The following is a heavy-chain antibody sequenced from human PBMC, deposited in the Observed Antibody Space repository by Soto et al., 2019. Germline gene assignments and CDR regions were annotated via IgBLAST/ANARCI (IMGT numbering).Heavy chain of an antibody. V-gene: IGHV3-23*01. D-gene: IGHD5-12*01. CDR3: TKGSIEYRASVDH. CDR1: GFSFSSYA. CDR2: ISARGGSL. Sequence: EVQLLESGGGLVQPGGSLRLACAASGFSFSSYAMVWVRQAPGKGLEWVSVISARGGSLYFADSVKGRFTISRDNSKNVLSLEINNLRSEDTATVFATKGSIEYRASVDHWGHGTLVLVSS. J-gene: IGHJ4*01.